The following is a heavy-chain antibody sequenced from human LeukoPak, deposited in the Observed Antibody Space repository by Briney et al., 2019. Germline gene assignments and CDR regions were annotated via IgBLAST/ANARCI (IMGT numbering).Heavy chain of an antibody. D-gene: IGHD3-10*01. CDR2: MNPNSGNT. V-gene: IGHV1-8*02. CDR1: GYTFTGYY. Sequence: ASVKVSCKASGYTFTGYYMHWVRQAPGQGLEWMGWMNPNSGNTGYAQKFQGRVTMTRNTSISTAYMELSSLRSEDTAVYYCARGNQGSYYQGDDYWGQGTLVTVSS. J-gene: IGHJ4*02. CDR3: ARGNQGSYYQGDDY.